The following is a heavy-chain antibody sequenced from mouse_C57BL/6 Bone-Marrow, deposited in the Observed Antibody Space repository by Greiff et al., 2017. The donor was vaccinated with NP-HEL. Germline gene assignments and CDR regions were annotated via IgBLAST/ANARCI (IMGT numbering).Heavy chain of an antibody. V-gene: IGHV5-17*01. CDR2: ISSGSSTI. J-gene: IGHJ1*03. CDR3: ARRGYYGSSWYFDV. Sequence: EVKLVESGGGLVKPGGSLKLSCAASGFTFSDYGMHWVRQAPEKGLEWVAYISSGSSTIYYADTVKGRFTISRDNAKNTLFLQMTRLRSEDTAMDYCARRGYYGSSWYFDVWGTGTTVTVSS. D-gene: IGHD1-1*01. CDR1: GFTFSDYG.